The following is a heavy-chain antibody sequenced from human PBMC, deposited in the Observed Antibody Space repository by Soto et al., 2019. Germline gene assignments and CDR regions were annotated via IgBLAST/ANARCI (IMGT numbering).Heavy chain of an antibody. J-gene: IGHJ5*02. CDR2: IYYSGST. CDR1: GGSISSGGYY. D-gene: IGHD3-3*01. V-gene: IGHV4-31*03. Sequence: SSETLSLTCTVSGGSISSGGYYWSWIRQHPGKGLEWIGYIYYSGSTYYNPSLKSRVTISVDTSKNQFSLKLSSVTAADTAVYYCARAPTYDFWSGYLLPRNWFDPWGQGTLVTVSS. CDR3: ARAPTYDFWSGYLLPRNWFDP.